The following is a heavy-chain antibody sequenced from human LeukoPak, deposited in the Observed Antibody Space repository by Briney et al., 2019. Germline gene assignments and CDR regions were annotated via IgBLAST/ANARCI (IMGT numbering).Heavy chain of an antibody. CDR2: TWRG. CDR3: VRIFGYYQEAMDV. J-gene: IGHJ6*02. V-gene: IGHV4-39*07. D-gene: IGHD3-3*01. CDR1: GGSLTDGDYY. Sequence: SETLSLTCTASGGSLTDGDYYWGWVRQPPGAGLHWLATTWRGASLNSRVTISLDTSQNQFSLRLTSVTASDTAVYYCVRIFGYYQEAMDVWGPGITVTVSS.